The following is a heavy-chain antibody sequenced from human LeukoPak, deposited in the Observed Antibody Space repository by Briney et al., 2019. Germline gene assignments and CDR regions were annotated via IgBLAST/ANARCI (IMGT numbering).Heavy chain of an antibody. V-gene: IGHV3-30*04. D-gene: IGHD3-22*01. CDR3: ARELFRYDSSGYSYNWFDP. CDR1: GFTFSSYA. CDR2: ISYDGSNK. J-gene: IGHJ5*02. Sequence: GPLSLSCAASGFTFSSYAMHWVRQAPGKGLEWVAVISYDGSNKYYADSVKGRFTISRDNSKNTLYLQMNSLRAEDTAVYYCARELFRYDSSGYSYNWFDPWGQGTLVTVSS.